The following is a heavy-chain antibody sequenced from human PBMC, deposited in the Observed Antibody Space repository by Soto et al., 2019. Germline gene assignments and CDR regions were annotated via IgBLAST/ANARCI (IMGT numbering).Heavy chain of an antibody. CDR1: SGPSRSHN. V-gene: IGHV4-59*08. Sequence: QVQVQQSGPGLVKPSETLSLTCTVSSGPSRSHNWGWIRQPPGRGPEWIGYVYYTGDTSYNPSLKSRVTISADTSTNHISLTLRSVTAADTAVYYCVRQGIDYLHGLVDVWGQGTTVSVSS. J-gene: IGHJ6*02. D-gene: IGHD5-12*01. CDR2: VYYTGDT. CDR3: VRQGIDYLHGLVDV.